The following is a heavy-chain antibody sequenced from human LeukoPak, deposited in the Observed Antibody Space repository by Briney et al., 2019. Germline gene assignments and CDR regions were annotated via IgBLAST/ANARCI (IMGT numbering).Heavy chain of an antibody. CDR2: IYYSGST. D-gene: IGHD5-18*01. J-gene: IGHJ4*02. CDR3: ARTDSYGYSYGPYYFDY. Sequence: KSSETLSLTCTVSGGSISSYYWSWIRQPPGKGLEWIGYIYYSGSTNYNPSLKSRVTISVDTSKNQFSLKLSSVTAADTAVYYCARTDSYGYSYGPYYFDYWGQGTLVTVSS. V-gene: IGHV4-59*01. CDR1: GGSISSYY.